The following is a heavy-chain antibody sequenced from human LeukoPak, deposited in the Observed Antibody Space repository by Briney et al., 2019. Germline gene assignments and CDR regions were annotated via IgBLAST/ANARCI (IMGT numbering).Heavy chain of an antibody. CDR3: ALISADGFDI. CDR2: ISGYNGNT. V-gene: IGHV1-18*01. CDR1: DYTFSNYG. Sequence: ASVKVSCKASDYTFSNYGISWVRQAPGQGLEWVGWISGYNGNTNSAQKFQGRVSMTADTSTSTAYMDLRSLRFDDTAMYYCALISADGFDIWGQGTMVTVSS. D-gene: IGHD3-10*01. J-gene: IGHJ3*02.